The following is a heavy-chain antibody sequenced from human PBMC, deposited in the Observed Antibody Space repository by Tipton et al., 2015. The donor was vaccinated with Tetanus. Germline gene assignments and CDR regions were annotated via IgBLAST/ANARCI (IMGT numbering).Heavy chain of an antibody. CDR1: GFSFSGSG. CDR3: AREADCSGGSCFSGDFDN. Sequence: SLRLSCAASGFSFSGSGMHWVRQTPGKGLEWVAVIWYDGTDKYYADSVKGRFTISRDNSKNTLYLQMNSLRAEDTAVYYCAREADCSGGSCFSGDFDNWGQGTQVTVSS. J-gene: IGHJ4*02. V-gene: IGHV3-33*01. D-gene: IGHD2-15*01. CDR2: IWYDGTDK.